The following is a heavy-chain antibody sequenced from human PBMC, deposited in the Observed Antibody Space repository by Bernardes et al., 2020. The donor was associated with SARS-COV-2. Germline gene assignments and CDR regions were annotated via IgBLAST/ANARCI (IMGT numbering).Heavy chain of an antibody. V-gene: IGHV3-23*05. CDR1: GFILSNYA. CDR2: ISISGSDT. J-gene: IGHJ6*02. CDR3: VKDPLRYTGWFGMDV. Sequence: GGSLRLSCAASGFILSNYAMTWVRQAPGKGLEWVATISISGSDTFYADSMKGRFTIFRDNSKDSVYLQVGSLRAEDTAKYYWVKDPLRYTGWFGMDVWGQGTTVTVSS. D-gene: IGHD5-12*01.